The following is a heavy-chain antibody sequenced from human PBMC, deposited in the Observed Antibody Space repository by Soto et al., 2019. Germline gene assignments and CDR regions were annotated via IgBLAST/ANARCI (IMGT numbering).Heavy chain of an antibody. V-gene: IGHV3-11*06. CDR1: RFTFSDYY. Sequence: LRLSCAASRFTFSDYYMSWIRQAPGKGLEWVSYISSSSSYTNYADSVKGRFTISRDNAKNSLYLQMNSLRAEDTAVYYCASASSSSEFDYWGQGTLVTVSS. CDR2: ISSSSSYT. D-gene: IGHD6-6*01. J-gene: IGHJ4*02. CDR3: ASASSSSEFDY.